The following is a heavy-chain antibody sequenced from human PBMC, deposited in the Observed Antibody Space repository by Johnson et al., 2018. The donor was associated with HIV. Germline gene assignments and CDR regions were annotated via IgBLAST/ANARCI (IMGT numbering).Heavy chain of an antibody. CDR3: TTAIVIDAFDI. CDR1: GLIFSCYA. CDR2: ISGSGGST. J-gene: IGHJ3*02. Sequence: VQLVESGGAAVRPGGLLIFSGSSSGLIFSCYAINWVRKAPGKGLEWVSMISGSGGSTYYADSVKGRFTISRDNSKNTLYLQMNSLTTEDTAVYYCTTAIVIDAFDIWGQGTMVTVSS. V-gene: IGHV3-23*04. D-gene: IGHD3-16*02.